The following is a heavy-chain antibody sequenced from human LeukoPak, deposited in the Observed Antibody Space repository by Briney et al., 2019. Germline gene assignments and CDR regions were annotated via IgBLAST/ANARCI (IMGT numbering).Heavy chain of an antibody. V-gene: IGHV3-7*04. J-gene: IGHJ4*02. CDR2: IKQDGNEK. Sequence: PGGSLRLSCAASGFTFSSYWMSWVRQAPGKGLEWVANIKQDGNEKYYVDSVKGRFTISRDNAKNSLYLQMNSLRAEDTAVYYCARGRYCSGDTCHHFDYWGQGTLVTVSS. CDR3: ARGRYCSGDTCHHFDY. CDR1: GFTFSSYW. D-gene: IGHD2-15*01.